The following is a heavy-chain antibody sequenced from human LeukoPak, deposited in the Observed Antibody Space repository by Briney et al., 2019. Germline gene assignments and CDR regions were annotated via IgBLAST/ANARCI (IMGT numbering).Heavy chain of an antibody. CDR2: INYSGST. J-gene: IGHJ4*02. V-gene: IGHV4-39*01. Sequence: PSETLSLTCTVSSGSIRSSSYYWGWIRQPPGKGLEWIGSINYSGSTYYNPSLKSRVAIAVDTSKNQFSLNLSSVTATDTAVYYRARHWAAGDFDYWGQGTLVTVSS. CDR1: SGSIRSSSYY. CDR3: ARHWAAGDFDY. D-gene: IGHD6-13*01.